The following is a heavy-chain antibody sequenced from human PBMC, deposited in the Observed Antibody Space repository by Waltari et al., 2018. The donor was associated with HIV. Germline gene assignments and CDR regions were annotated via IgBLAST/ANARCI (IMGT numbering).Heavy chain of an antibody. V-gene: IGHV3-23*01. CDR3: AKSPYSPMAFRIFGYFDL. D-gene: IGHD2-21*01. CDR2: ISGSAATT. J-gene: IGHJ2*01. CDR1: GFSFNVYA. Sequence: EEQMLESGGRLIQPGGSLRLSCGASGFSFNVYAMNWVRQAPGKGLDWVSGISGSAATTSYAETVKRRLNIARDNVKNKVLLQMKTLGCVDTSMYYCAKSPYSPMAFRIFGYFDLWGRGTLDTVSS.